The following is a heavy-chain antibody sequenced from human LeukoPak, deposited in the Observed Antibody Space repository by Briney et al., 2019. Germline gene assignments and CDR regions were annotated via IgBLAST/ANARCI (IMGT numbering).Heavy chain of an antibody. CDR3: ARDEPHCSSTSCYIDRRAFDI. CDR2: IYYSGST. D-gene: IGHD2-2*02. Sequence: SETLSLTCTVSGGSISSYYWSWIRQPPGKGLEWIGYIYYSGSTNYNPSLKSRVTISVDTSKNQFSLKLSSVTAADTAVYYCARDEPHCSSTSCYIDRRAFDIWGQGTMVTVSS. V-gene: IGHV4-59*01. J-gene: IGHJ3*02. CDR1: GGSISSYY.